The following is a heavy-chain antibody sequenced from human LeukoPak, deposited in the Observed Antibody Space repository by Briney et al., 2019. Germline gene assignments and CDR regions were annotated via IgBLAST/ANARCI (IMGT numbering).Heavy chain of an antibody. CDR3: TREWWGGLAGDGMDV. V-gene: IGHV1-2*02. J-gene: IGHJ6*02. CDR2: INPNSGGT. D-gene: IGHD2-15*01. CDR1: GYTFTDYL. Sequence: ASVKVSCKASGYTFTDYLMHWVRQAPGQGLEWMGWINPNSGGTNYAQRFQGRVTTTRDTSISTAYMELSSLRSDDTAVYYCTREWWGGLAGDGMDVWGQGTTVTVSS.